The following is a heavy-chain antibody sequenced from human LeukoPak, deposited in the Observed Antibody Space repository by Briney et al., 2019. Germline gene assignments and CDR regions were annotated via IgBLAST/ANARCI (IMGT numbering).Heavy chain of an antibody. V-gene: IGHV3-53*01. CDR3: ARTEVEPPGYYYGMDV. CDR1: GFTVSSNY. Sequence: GGSLRLSCAASGFTVSSNYMSWVRQAPGKGLEWVSVIYSGGSTYYADSVKGRFTISRDNSKNTLYLQMNSLRAEDTAVYYCARTEVEPPGYYYGMDVWGQGTTVTVSS. J-gene: IGHJ6*02. CDR2: IYSGGST.